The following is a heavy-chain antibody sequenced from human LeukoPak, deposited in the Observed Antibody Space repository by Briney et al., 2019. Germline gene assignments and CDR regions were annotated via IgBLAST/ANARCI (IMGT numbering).Heavy chain of an antibody. V-gene: IGHV3-23*01. CDR1: GFTFRSHD. J-gene: IGHJ3*02. CDR2: ISGSGGST. Sequence: GGSLRLSCAASGFTFRSHDMSWVRQAPGKGLEWVSGISGSGGSTFYAGSVKGRFTISRDNSKNTRYLQMNGLRVEDTAVYYCVREGPRGLAFDIWGQGTMVTVSS. CDR3: VREGPRGLAFDI.